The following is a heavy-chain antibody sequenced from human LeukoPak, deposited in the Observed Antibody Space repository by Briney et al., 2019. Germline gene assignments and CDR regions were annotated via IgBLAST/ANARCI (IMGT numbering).Heavy chain of an antibody. CDR1: GFTFSSCC. J-gene: IGHJ4*02. CDR3: ARDSWLQTNFDY. Sequence: GGSLRLSCVASGFTFSSCCMIWVRQAPGKGLEWLANIKQDESETHYVDSVKGRFAISRDNAKNSVYLHMSSLRVEDTAVYYCARDSWLQTNFDYWGQGTLVTVSS. V-gene: IGHV3-7*01. D-gene: IGHD3-9*01. CDR2: IKQDESET.